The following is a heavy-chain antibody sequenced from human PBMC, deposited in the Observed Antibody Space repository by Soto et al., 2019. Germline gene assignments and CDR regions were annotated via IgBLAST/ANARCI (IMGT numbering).Heavy chain of an antibody. Sequence: QVQLVQSGAEVKKPGSSVKVSCKASGGTFSSYTISWVRQAPGQGLEWMGRIIPILGIANYAQKFQGRVKITADKSTSTAYMELSSLRSEDTAAYYCAPHPQNYGSGSFWFDPWGKGTLVTVSS. D-gene: IGHD3-10*01. CDR2: IIPILGIA. CDR1: GGTFSSYT. CDR3: APHPQNYGSGSFWFDP. J-gene: IGHJ5*02. V-gene: IGHV1-69*02.